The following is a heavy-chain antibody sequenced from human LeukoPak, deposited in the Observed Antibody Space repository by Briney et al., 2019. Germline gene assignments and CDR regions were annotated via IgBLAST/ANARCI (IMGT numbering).Heavy chain of an antibody. CDR2: INPNSGST. V-gene: IGHV1-2*02. Sequence: SVTVSCKTSGYTFTDYYIHWVRQAPGQGREWIGWINPNSGSTNYAQNFQGRVPVTGDTSINTAYMEVSRLRSDDTAVYYCARSSAWSHNWFDPWGQGTLVTVSS. D-gene: IGHD6-19*01. CDR1: GYTFTDYY. CDR3: ARSSAWSHNWFDP. J-gene: IGHJ5*02.